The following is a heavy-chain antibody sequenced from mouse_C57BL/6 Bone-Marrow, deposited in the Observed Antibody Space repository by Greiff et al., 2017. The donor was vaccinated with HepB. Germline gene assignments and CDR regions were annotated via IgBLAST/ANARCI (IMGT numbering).Heavy chain of an antibody. Sequence: EVQLQQSGGGLVQPGGSLSLSCAASGFTFTDYYMSWVRQPPGKALEWLGFIRNKANGYTTEYSASVKGRFTISRDNSQSILYLQMNALRAEDSATYYCARWDGNYFDYWGQGTTLTVSS. CDR2: IRNKANGYTT. V-gene: IGHV7-3*01. D-gene: IGHD2-1*01. CDR3: ARWDGNYFDY. J-gene: IGHJ2*01. CDR1: GFTFTDYY.